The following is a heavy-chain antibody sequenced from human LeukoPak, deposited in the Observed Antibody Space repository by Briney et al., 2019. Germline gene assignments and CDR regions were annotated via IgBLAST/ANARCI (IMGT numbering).Heavy chain of an antibody. CDR2: INPNSGGT. J-gene: IGHJ6*02. CDR3: ARLDYSYGMDYYYYYGMDV. D-gene: IGHD5-18*01. V-gene: IGHV1-2*02. Sequence: ASVKVSCKASGYTFTGYYMHWVRQAPGQGLEWMGWINPNSGGTNYAQKFQGRVTMTRDTSISTAYMELSRLRSDDTAVYYCARLDYSYGMDYYYYYGMDVWGQGTTVTVSS. CDR1: GYTFTGYY.